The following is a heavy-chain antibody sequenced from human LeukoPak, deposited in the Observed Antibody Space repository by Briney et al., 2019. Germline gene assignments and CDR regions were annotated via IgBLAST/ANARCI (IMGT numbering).Heavy chain of an antibody. J-gene: IGHJ6*02. Sequence: SVKVSCKASGGTFSSYAISWVRQAPGQGLEWMGGIIPIFGTANYAQKFQARVTITADESTSTAYMELSSLRSEDTAVYYCARWGYPGSYGMDVWGQGTTVTVSS. CDR2: IIPIFGTA. CDR1: GGTFSSYA. D-gene: IGHD5-12*01. V-gene: IGHV1-69*01. CDR3: ARWGYPGSYGMDV.